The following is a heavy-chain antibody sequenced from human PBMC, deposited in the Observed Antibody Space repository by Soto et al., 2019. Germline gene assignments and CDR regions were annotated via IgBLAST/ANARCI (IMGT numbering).Heavy chain of an antibody. D-gene: IGHD6-19*01. V-gene: IGHV3-23*01. CDR3: AKEDTSSGSLDY. Sequence: GGSLRLSCAASGFPFGENAMSWVRQAPGKGLEWVSGISDSGATTYYADSVRGRFTISRDNSKNTLYLQMKSLRAEDSASYYCAKEDTSSGSLDYWGQGALVAVSS. CDR1: GFPFGENA. J-gene: IGHJ4*02. CDR2: ISDSGATT.